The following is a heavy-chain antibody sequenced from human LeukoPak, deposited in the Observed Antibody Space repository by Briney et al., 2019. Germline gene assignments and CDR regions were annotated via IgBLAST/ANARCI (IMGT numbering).Heavy chain of an antibody. CDR2: ISYDGSNK. CDR1: GFTFSSYG. J-gene: IGHJ4*02. D-gene: IGHD6-13*01. V-gene: IGHV3-30*03. CDR3: ARDGYSSSWYDPYYFDY. Sequence: QSGGSLRLSCAASGFTFSSYGMHWVRQAPGKGLEWVAVISYDGSNKYYADSVKGRFTISRDNSKNTLYLQMNSLRAEDTAVYYCARDGYSSSWYDPYYFDYWGQGTLVTVSS.